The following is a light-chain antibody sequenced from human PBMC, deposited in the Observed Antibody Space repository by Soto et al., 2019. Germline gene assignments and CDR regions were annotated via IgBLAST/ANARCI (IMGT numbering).Light chain of an antibody. V-gene: IGKV1-9*01. CDR2: AAS. CDR1: QGISNF. J-gene: IGKJ4*01. Sequence: DIQLTQSPSFLSASVGDRVTIACRASQGISNFLAWYQQKAGKAPKLLIYAASTLQTGVPSRFSGSGSGTEFTPTITSGQPEDFATYYCQQLNYYPLTFGGGTKVDIK. CDR3: QQLNYYPLT.